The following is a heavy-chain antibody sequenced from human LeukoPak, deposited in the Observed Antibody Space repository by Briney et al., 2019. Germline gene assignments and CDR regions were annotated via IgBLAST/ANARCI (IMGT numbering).Heavy chain of an antibody. Sequence: SETLSLTCTVSGGSISSGDYYWSWIRQPPGKGLEWIGYIYYSGSTYYNPSLRSRVTISVDTSKNQFSLKLSSVTAADTAVYYCARMGPDYGLGWDFDYWGQGTLVTVSS. CDR1: GGSISSGDYY. D-gene: IGHD4-17*01. J-gene: IGHJ4*02. V-gene: IGHV4-30-4*01. CDR2: IYYSGST. CDR3: ARMGPDYGLGWDFDY.